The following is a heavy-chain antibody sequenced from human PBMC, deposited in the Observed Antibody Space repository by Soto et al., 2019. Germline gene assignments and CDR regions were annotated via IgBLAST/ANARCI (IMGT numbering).Heavy chain of an antibody. Sequence: QVQLVESGGGVVQPGRSLRLSCAASGFTFSSYAMHWVRQAPGKGLGWVAVISYDGSNKYYADSVKGRFTISRDNSKNTLYLQMNSLRAEDTAVYYCARVGQQPPLIVGWGQGTLVTVSS. J-gene: IGHJ4*02. CDR3: ARVGQQPPLIVG. V-gene: IGHV3-30-3*01. D-gene: IGHD6-13*01. CDR1: GFTFSSYA. CDR2: ISYDGSNK.